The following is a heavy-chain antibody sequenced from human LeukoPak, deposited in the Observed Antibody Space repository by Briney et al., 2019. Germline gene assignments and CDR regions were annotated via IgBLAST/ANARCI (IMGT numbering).Heavy chain of an antibody. CDR3: ARARGLRLDY. D-gene: IGHD5-12*01. CDR2: IYYSGST. V-gene: IGHV4-59*01. J-gene: IGHJ4*02. Sequence: SETLSLTCTVSGGSISSYYWSWIRQPPGKGLEWIGYIYYSGSTNYNPSLKSRVTISVDTSKNQFSLKLSSVTAADTAVYYCARARGLRLDYWGQGTLVTVSS. CDR1: GGSISSYY.